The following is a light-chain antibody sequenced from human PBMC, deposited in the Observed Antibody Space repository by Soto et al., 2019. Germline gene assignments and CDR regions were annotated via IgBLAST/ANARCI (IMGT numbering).Light chain of an antibody. Sequence: DIHMTRSPSSVSGSVLDVGTSAVRASQSISSYLNWYQQKPGKAPKLLIYAASSLQSGVPSRFSGSGSGTDFTLTINSLQPEDFATYYCQQSYSAPRTFGQGTKVDIK. V-gene: IGKV1-39*01. CDR2: AAS. CDR1: QSISSY. J-gene: IGKJ1*01. CDR3: QQSYSAPRT.